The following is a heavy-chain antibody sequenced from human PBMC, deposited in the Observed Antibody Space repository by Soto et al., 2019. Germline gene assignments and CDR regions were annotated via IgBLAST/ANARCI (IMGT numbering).Heavy chain of an antibody. D-gene: IGHD3-10*01. CDR1: GYTFSSIG. CDR3: ARDLDASGSYYTDY. CDR2: ISPYKGNT. Sequence: QIQLVQSGAEVKKPGASVKVSCKASGYTFSSIGISWVRQAPGQGLDWMGWISPYKGNTHYAQGLQGRVTMTTDTSTSTAYMELRSLRSDDTAVYYCARDLDASGSYYTDYWGQGTLVTVSS. J-gene: IGHJ4*02. V-gene: IGHV1-18*01.